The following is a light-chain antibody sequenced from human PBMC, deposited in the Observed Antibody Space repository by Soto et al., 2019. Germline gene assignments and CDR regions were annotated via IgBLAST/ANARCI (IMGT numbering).Light chain of an antibody. J-gene: IGLJ2*01. Sequence: QSVLTQPPSVSGAPGQTITMSCTGSGSNVGASYDVHWYQVLPGAGPRLLIYKNNNRPSGVPDRFSGSKSGTSASLAITGLRAEDEADYYCAAWDDSLNEGVFGGGTKLTVL. CDR2: KNN. V-gene: IGLV1-40*01. CDR3: AAWDDSLNEGV. CDR1: GSNVGASYD.